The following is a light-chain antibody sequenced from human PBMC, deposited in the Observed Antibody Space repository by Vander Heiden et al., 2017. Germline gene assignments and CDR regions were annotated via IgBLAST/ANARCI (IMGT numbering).Light chain of an antibody. CDR2: DAS. CDR3: QQYNNWPPWT. CDR1: QSVNNN. J-gene: IGKJ1*01. V-gene: IGKV3-15*01. Sequence: MVLTQSPASLPVSPGERATLSCRASQSVNNNLAWYQQKPGQAPRLLIYDASTRVTGIPGRFSGSGSGTEFTLSISSLQSEDFAVYYCQQYNNWPPWTFGQGTKVEVK.